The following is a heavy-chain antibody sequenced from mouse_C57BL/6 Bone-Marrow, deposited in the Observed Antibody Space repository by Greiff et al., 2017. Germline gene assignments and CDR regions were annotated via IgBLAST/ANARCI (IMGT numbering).Heavy chain of an antibody. CDR3: ARSSTVVAEYYFDY. CDR2: IRNKANGYTT. V-gene: IGHV7-3*01. J-gene: IGHJ2*01. Sequence: EVKVVESGGGLVQPGGSLSLSCAASGFTFTDYYMSWVRQPPGKALEWLGFIRNKANGYTTEYSASVKGRFTISRDNSQSILYLQMNALRAEDSATYYCARSSTVVAEYYFDYWGQGTTLTVSS. CDR1: GFTFTDYY. D-gene: IGHD1-1*01.